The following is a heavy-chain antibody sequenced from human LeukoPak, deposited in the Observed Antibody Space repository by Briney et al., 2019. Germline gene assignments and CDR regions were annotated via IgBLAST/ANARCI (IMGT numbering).Heavy chain of an antibody. D-gene: IGHD1-1*01. CDR2: ISGSGGST. CDR3: AKDGRDWNDAFDY. V-gene: IGHV3-23*01. CDR1: GFTFSSYA. Sequence: PGGSLRLSCAASGFTFSSYAVSWVRQAPGKGLEWVSAISGSGGSTYYADSVKGRFTISRDNSKNTLYLQMNSLRAEDTAVYYCAKDGRDWNDAFDYWGQGTLVTVSS. J-gene: IGHJ4*02.